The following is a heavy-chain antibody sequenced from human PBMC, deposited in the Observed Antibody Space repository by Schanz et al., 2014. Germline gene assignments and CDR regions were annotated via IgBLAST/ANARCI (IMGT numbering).Heavy chain of an antibody. J-gene: IGHJ4*02. Sequence: QVQLQQWGAGLLKPSETLSLTCAVYGGSFSGYYWSWIRQPPGKGLGWIAEINHGGSTNYNPSLKSRVTISVDPSKNQFSLKLRSVTAADTAVYYCARAARRTRVVPLYFDYWGQGTLVTVSS. CDR3: ARAARRTRVVPLYFDY. CDR2: INHGGST. CDR1: GGSFSGYY. D-gene: IGHD2-2*01. V-gene: IGHV4-34*01.